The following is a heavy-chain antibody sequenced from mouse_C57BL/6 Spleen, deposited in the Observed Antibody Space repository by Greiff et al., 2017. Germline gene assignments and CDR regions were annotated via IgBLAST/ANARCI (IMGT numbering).Heavy chain of an antibody. CDR1: GYAFSSSW. V-gene: IGHV1-82*01. J-gene: IGHJ1*03. CDR3: ARSRYSNWYFDV. CDR2: LYPGDGDT. D-gene: IGHD2-5*01. Sequence: QVQLQQSGPELVKPGASVKISCKASGYAFSSSWMNWVKQRPGKGLEWIGRLYPGDGDTNYNGKFKGKATLTADKASSTAYMQLSSLTSEDSAVYFCARSRYSNWYFDVWGTGTTVTVSS.